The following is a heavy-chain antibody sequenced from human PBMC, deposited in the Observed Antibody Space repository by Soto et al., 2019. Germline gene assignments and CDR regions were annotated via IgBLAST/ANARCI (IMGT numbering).Heavy chain of an antibody. CDR3: ARDRHNYFFDP. D-gene: IGHD1-1*01. CDR2: IYYSGST. J-gene: IGHJ5*02. CDR1: GASMSSGGYY. Sequence: QVQLQESGPGLVKPSQTLSLTCTVSGASMSSGGYYWTWIRQSPGKGLEWIGYIYYSGSTYYNPSLESRLAFSLXTSRSQFSLTLHSVTAADTAIYYCARDRHNYFFDPWGQGTLVTVSS. V-gene: IGHV4-31*03.